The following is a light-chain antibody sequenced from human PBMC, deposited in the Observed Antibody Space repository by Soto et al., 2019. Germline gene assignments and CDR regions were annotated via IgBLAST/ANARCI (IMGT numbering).Light chain of an antibody. CDR1: QSISNY. Sequence: EIVLTQSPGTLSLSPGERATLSCRASQSISNYLAWYQHKPGQAPRLLISDASERASGVPARFSGSGSGTAFTLTISSLEPEDFAVYYCQQRSQWPPLTFGGGTTVEIK. CDR3: QQRSQWPPLT. CDR2: DAS. V-gene: IGKV3-11*01. J-gene: IGKJ4*01.